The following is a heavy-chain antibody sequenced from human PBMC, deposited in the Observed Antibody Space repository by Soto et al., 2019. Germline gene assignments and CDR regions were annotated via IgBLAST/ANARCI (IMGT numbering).Heavy chain of an antibody. J-gene: IGHJ4*02. CDR1: GGSISSYY. CDR2: IYYSGST. D-gene: IGHD3-22*01. Sequence: PSETLSLTCTVSGGSISSYYWSWIRQPPGKGLEWIGYIYYSGSTNYNPSLKSRVTISVDTSKNQFSLKLSSVTAADTAVYYCARGAYDSSGYYYLDYWGQGTLVTVSS. CDR3: ARGAYDSSGYYYLDY. V-gene: IGHV4-59*01.